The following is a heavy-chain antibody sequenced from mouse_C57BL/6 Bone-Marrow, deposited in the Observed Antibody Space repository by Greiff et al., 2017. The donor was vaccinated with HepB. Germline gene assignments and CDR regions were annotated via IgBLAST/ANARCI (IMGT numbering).Heavy chain of an antibody. CDR3: ARHYAWFAY. D-gene: IGHD1-1*01. CDR1: GFTFSSYG. V-gene: IGHV5-6*01. J-gene: IGHJ3*01. CDR2: ISSGGSYT. Sequence: EVKVVESGGDLVKPGGSLKLSCAASGFTFSSYGMSWVRQTPDKRLEWVATISSGGSYTYYPDSVKGRFTISRENAKNTLYLQMSRLKSEDTAMYYCARHYAWFAYWGQGTLFTVSA.